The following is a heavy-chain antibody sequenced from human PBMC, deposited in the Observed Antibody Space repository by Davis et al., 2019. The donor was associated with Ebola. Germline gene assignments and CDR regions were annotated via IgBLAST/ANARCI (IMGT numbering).Heavy chain of an antibody. CDR2: ISAYNGNT. V-gene: IGHV1-18*01. CDR1: GYTFTSYG. Sequence: ASVKVSCKASGYTFTSYGISWVRQAPGQGLEWMGWISAYNGNTNYAQKLQGRVTMTTDTSTSTAYMELSSLRSEDTAVYYCARGGIGYCSSTSCTYYYYGMDVWGQGTTVTVSS. CDR3: ARGGIGYCSSTSCTYYYYGMDV. J-gene: IGHJ6*02. D-gene: IGHD2-2*01.